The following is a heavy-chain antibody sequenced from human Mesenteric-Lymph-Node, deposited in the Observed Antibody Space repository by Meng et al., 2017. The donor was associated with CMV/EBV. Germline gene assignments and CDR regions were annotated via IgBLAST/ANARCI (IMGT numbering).Heavy chain of an antibody. D-gene: IGHD3-10*01. CDR2: IIPIFGTA. CDR3: ARADYGSGTYTDY. J-gene: IGHJ4*02. V-gene: IGHV1-69*01. Sequence: ASGGTFSSFAISWVRQAPGQGLEWMGGIIPIFGTANYAQKFQGRVTITADESTSTAYMELSSLRSDDTALYYCARADYGSGTYTDYWGQGTLVTVSS. CDR1: GGTFSSFA.